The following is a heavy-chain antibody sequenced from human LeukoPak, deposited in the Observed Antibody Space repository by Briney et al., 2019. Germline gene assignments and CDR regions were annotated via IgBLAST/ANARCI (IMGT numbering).Heavy chain of an antibody. V-gene: IGHV4-34*01. D-gene: IGHD3-22*01. CDR1: GGSFSGYY. J-gene: IGHJ6*03. Sequence: PSETLSLTCAVYGGSFSGYYWGWIRQPPGKGLEWIGSIYYSGSTYYNPSLKSRVTISVDTSKNQFSLKLSSVTAADTAVYYCARVNYYDSSGFYYYHYYIDVWGTGTTITISS. CDR3: ARVNYYDSSGFYYYHYYIDV. CDR2: IYYSGST.